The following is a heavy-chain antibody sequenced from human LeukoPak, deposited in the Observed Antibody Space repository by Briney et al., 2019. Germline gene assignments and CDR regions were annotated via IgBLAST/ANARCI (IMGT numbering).Heavy chain of an antibody. CDR2: ISSSSYI. Sequence: GGSLRLSCAASGFSFSSYSMNWVRQAPGKGLEWVSSISSSSYIYYADSVKGRFTISRDNAKNSLYLQMNSLRAEDTAVYYCARDYYGDYALDYWGQGTLVTASS. CDR1: GFSFSSYS. V-gene: IGHV3-21*01. D-gene: IGHD4-17*01. CDR3: ARDYYGDYALDY. J-gene: IGHJ4*02.